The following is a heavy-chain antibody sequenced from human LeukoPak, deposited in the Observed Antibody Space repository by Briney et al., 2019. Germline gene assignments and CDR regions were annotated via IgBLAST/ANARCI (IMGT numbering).Heavy chain of an antibody. D-gene: IGHD1-26*01. CDR1: GGTLSSYA. Sequence: ASVKVSCKASGGTLSSYAISWVRQAPGQGLEWMGWISAYNGVTKSAQSLQGRVTMTTDTSTSTAYMELRNLRSDDTAMYYCARWDRGSNSELDYWGQGSLVLVSS. CDR2: ISAYNGVT. V-gene: IGHV1-18*01. CDR3: ARWDRGSNSELDY. J-gene: IGHJ4*02.